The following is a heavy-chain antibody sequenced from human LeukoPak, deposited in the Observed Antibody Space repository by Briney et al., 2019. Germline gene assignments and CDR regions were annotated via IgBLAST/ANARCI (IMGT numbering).Heavy chain of an antibody. D-gene: IGHD6-13*01. Sequence: GGSLRPSCAASGFTFSSYAMHWVRQAPGKGLEWVAVISYDGSNKYYADSVKGRFTISRDNSKNTLYLQMNSLRAEDTAVYYCARQTGYSTWNGMDVWGQGTTVTVSS. CDR1: GFTFSSYA. CDR3: ARQTGYSTWNGMDV. J-gene: IGHJ6*02. CDR2: ISYDGSNK. V-gene: IGHV3-30-3*01.